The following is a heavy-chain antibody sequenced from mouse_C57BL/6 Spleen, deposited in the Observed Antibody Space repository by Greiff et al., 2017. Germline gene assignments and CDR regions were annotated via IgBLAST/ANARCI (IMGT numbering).Heavy chain of an antibody. J-gene: IGHJ3*01. D-gene: IGHD2-3*01. CDR3: SREGCMGGYSFAY. V-gene: IGHV1-76*01. CDR1: GYTFTDYC. CDR2: IYPGSGNT. Sequence: VQLQQSGAELVRPGASVKLSCKASGYTFTDYCINWVKQRPGQGLEWIAMIYPGSGNTYYNEKFKGKATLTAEESSSTAYMQLSSLTFEDSAVYFCSREGCMGGYSFAYWGRGTLVTVTA.